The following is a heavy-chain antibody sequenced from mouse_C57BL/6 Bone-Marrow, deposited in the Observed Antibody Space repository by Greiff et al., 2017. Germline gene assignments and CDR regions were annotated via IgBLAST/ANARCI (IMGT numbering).Heavy chain of an antibody. J-gene: IGHJ1*03. CDR3: ARPYDGYFDV. D-gene: IGHD2-3*01. V-gene: IGHV1-82*01. CDR1: GYAFSSSW. CDR2: IYPGDGDT. Sequence: VKLQESGPELVKPGASVKISCKASGYAFSSSWMNWVKQRPGKGLEWIGRIYPGDGDTNYNGKFKGKATLTADKSSSTAYMQLSSLTSEDSAVYFCARPYDGYFDVWGTGTTVTVSS.